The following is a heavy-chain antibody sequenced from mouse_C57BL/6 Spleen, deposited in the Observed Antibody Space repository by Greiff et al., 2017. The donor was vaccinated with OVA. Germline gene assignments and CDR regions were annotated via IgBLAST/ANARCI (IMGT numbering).Heavy chain of an antibody. D-gene: IGHD2-1*01. CDR1: GFTFSSYA. J-gene: IGHJ3*01. V-gene: IGHV5-4*01. CDR2: ISGGGSST. Sequence: EVQLMESGAGLVKPGGSLKLSCAASGFTFSSYAISWVRQTPGKRLEWVATISGGGSSTYYPDKVKGRITITRDNANNNLYLQMSNLKSEDTAVYYCARAYGNPAWYGYWGQGTLVTAS. CDR3: ARAYGNPAWYGY.